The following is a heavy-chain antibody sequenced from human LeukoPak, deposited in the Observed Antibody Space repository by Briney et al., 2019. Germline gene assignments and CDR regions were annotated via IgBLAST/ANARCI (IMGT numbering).Heavy chain of an antibody. Sequence: GGSLRLSCAASGFTFSTYWMSWVRQAPGKGLEWVANIKQDGSEKYYVDSVKGRFTISRDNAKNSLYLQMNGLRAEDTALYYCAKVAAAGRSDYYYYGMDVWGQGTTVTVSS. CDR2: IKQDGSEK. CDR1: GFTFSTYW. V-gene: IGHV3-7*03. J-gene: IGHJ6*02. CDR3: AKVAAAGRSDYYYYGMDV. D-gene: IGHD6-13*01.